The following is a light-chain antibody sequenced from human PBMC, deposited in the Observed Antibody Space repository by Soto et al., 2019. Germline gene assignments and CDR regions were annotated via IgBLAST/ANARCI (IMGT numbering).Light chain of an antibody. J-gene: IGLJ3*02. CDR3: QTWGTGPWV. CDR1: SGHSSYA. Sequence: QPVLTQSPSASASLGASVKLTCTLSSGHSSYAIAWHQQQPEKGPRYLMKVNSDGSHSKGDGIPDRFSGSSSGAERYLTISSLQSEDEADYYCQTWGTGPWVFGGGTKLTV. V-gene: IGLV4-69*01. CDR2: VNSDGSH.